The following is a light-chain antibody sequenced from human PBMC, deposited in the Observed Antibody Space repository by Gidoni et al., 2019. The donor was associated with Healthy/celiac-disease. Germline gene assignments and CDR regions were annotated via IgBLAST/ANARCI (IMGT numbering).Light chain of an antibody. V-gene: IGLV2-14*01. CDR1: SSDVGGYNY. J-gene: IGLJ1*01. Sequence: QSALTQPASVSGSPGQSITISCTGTSSDVGGYNYVSCYQQHPGKAPKLMIYDVSNRPSGVSNRFSGSKSGNTASLTISELQAEDEADYYCSSYTSSSTRVFGTGTKVTVL. CDR3: SSYTSSSTRV. CDR2: DVS.